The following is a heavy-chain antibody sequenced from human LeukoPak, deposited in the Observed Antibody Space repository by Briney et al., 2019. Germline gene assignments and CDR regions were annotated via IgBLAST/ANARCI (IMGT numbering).Heavy chain of an antibody. J-gene: IGHJ4*02. V-gene: IGHV3-7*03. CDR3: AAPSGDY. Sequence: GGSLRLSCAASGFTFSSYWMNWARQAPGKGLEWVASINHNGNVNYYVDSVKGRFTISRDNAKNSLYLQMSNLRAEDTAVYYCAAPSGDYWGQGTLVTVSS. CDR2: INHNGNVN. CDR1: GFTFSSYW.